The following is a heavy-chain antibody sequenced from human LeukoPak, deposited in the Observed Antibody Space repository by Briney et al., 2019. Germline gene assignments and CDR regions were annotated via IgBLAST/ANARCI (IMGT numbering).Heavy chain of an antibody. CDR3: VRGGLSTWS. CDR2: INDDGSDT. J-gene: IGHJ5*02. Sequence: GGSLRLSCAASGFTFKLYWMHWVRHVPGKRPVWVSRINDDGSDTVYADSVRGRFTISRDDAKNTVYLQMNNLRAEDTAVYHCVRGGLSTWSWGQGTLVTVSS. CDR1: GFTFKLYW. V-gene: IGHV3-74*01. D-gene: IGHD2-15*01.